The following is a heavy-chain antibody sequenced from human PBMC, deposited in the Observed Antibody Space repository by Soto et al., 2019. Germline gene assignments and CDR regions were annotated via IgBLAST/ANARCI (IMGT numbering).Heavy chain of an antibody. V-gene: IGHV4-59*12. J-gene: IGHJ4*02. CDR1: GGSISNFY. CDR3: ARADTAMTTPFDY. CDR2: VDYSGTA. Sequence: SETLSLTCTGSGGSISNFYWNWIRQPPGKGLEWIGYVDYSGTANYNPSRKSRVSMSVDTSKNQLSLKVTSVTAADTAMYYCARADTAMTTPFDYWGQGTLVTVSS. D-gene: IGHD5-18*01.